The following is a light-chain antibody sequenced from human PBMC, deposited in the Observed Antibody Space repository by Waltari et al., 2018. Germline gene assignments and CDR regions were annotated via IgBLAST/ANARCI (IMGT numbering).Light chain of an antibody. Sequence: QSVLTQPPSVSAAPGQKVTISCSGSSSNIGNNYVSWYQQLPGTAPKLLISEPNKRPSGIPDRFSGSKSVTSATLDITGLQTGDEAVYYCATWDSSLSVGIFGGGTKVTVL. CDR1: SSNIGNNY. CDR3: ATWDSSLSVGI. V-gene: IGLV1-51*02. CDR2: EPN. J-gene: IGLJ2*01.